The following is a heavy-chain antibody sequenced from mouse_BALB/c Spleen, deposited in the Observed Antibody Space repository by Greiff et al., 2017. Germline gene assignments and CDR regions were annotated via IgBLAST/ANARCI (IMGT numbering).Heavy chain of an antibody. V-gene: IGHV3-2*02. CDR2: ISYSGST. CDR3: ARLGYGNYFDY. J-gene: IGHJ2*01. D-gene: IGHD2-10*02. CDR1: GYSITSDYA. Sequence: EVKLQESGPGLVKPSQSLSLTCTVTGYSITSDYAWNWIRQFPGNKLEWMGYISYSGSTSYNPSLKSRISITRDTSKNQFFLQLNSVTTEDTATYYCARLGYGNYFDYWGQGTTLTVSS.